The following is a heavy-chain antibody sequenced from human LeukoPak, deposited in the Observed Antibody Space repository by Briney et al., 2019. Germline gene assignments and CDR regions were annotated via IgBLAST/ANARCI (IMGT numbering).Heavy chain of an antibody. CDR2: IKQDGSEK. CDR3: ARDSFSSGWYPYFDY. Sequence: GGSLRLSCAASGFTFSSYWMSWVRQAPGKGLEWVANIKQDGSEKYYVDSVKGRFTISRDNAKNSLYLQMNSLRAEDTAVYYCARDSFSSGWYPYFDYWGQGTLVTVSS. CDR1: GFTFSSYW. V-gene: IGHV3-7*01. D-gene: IGHD6-19*01. J-gene: IGHJ4*02.